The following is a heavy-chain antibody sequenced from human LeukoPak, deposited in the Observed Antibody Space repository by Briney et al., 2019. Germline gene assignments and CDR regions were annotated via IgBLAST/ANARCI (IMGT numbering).Heavy chain of an antibody. Sequence: PSETLSLTCTVSGGSISSSSYYWGWIRQPPGKGLEWIGSIYYSGSTYYNPSLKSRVTISVDTSKNQFSLKLSSVTAADTAVYYCARVWNYDYVWGSHESDAFDIWGQGTMVTVSS. CDR2: IYYSGST. J-gene: IGHJ3*02. D-gene: IGHD3-16*01. CDR3: ARVWNYDYVWGSHESDAFDI. CDR1: GGSISSSSYY. V-gene: IGHV4-39*07.